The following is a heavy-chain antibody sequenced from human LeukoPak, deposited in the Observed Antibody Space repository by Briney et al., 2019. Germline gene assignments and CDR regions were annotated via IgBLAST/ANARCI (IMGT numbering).Heavy chain of an antibody. V-gene: IGHV1-18*01. Sequence: ASVKVSCKASGYTFINYGISWVRHAPGQGLEWMRWISAYNGNTNYAQKFQDRVTTTTDTSTSTAYMELRCLRSDDTAVYYCARDRATWAYDKVHGYWGQGSLVTVSS. CDR3: ARDRATWAYDKVHGY. CDR2: ISAYNGNT. J-gene: IGHJ4*02. D-gene: IGHD5-24*01. CDR1: GYTFINYG.